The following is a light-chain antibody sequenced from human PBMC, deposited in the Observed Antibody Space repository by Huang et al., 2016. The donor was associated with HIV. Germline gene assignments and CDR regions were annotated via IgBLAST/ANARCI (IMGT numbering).Light chain of an antibody. CDR1: QSVGSY. Sequence: EIVLTQSPATLSLSPGERATLSCRASQSVGSYLAWYQQKPGRAPRRLIYDASNRAIVIPARFSGSGSGTDFTLTISSLDPEDFAVYYCHQRSNWPLITFGQGTRLEIK. V-gene: IGKV3-11*01. CDR3: HQRSNWPLIT. CDR2: DAS. J-gene: IGKJ5*01.